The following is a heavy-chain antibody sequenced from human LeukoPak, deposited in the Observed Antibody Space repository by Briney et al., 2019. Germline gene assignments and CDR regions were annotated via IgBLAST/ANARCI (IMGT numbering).Heavy chain of an antibody. J-gene: IGHJ4*02. D-gene: IGHD1-26*01. Sequence: ASVKVSCKASGYTFTGYYMHWVRQAPGQGLEWMGWINPNSGGTNYAQKFRGRVTMTRDTSISTAYMELSRLRSDDTAVYYCARDYSGSYSKFDYWGQGTLVTVSS. V-gene: IGHV1-2*02. CDR3: ARDYSGSYSKFDY. CDR1: GYTFTGYY. CDR2: INPNSGGT.